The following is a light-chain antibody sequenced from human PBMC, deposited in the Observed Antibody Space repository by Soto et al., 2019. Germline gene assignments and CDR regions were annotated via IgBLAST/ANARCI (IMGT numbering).Light chain of an antibody. CDR2: DAS. CDR3: QQYNSYSPWT. V-gene: IGKV1-5*01. J-gene: IGKJ1*01. Sequence: DIQMTQSPSSLSASVGDRVTIPCRSSQSISSWLAWYQQKPGKAPKLLIYDASNLESGVPSRFSGSGSATEFTLTISSLQPDDFATYYCQQYNSYSPWTFGQGTKVDIK. CDR1: QSISSW.